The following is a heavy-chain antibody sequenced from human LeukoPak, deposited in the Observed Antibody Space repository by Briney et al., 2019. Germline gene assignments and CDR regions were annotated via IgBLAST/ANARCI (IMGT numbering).Heavy chain of an antibody. D-gene: IGHD6-13*01. J-gene: IGHJ4*02. Sequence: PGESLRLSCAASGFTFSSYEMNWVRQAPGKGLEWISYISSSGSTMYYADSVKGRFTISRDNAKNSLYLQMNSLRAGDTAIYYCASSSWYALDYWGQGTLVTVSS. CDR3: ASSSWYALDY. CDR2: ISSSGSTM. V-gene: IGHV3-48*03. CDR1: GFTFSSYE.